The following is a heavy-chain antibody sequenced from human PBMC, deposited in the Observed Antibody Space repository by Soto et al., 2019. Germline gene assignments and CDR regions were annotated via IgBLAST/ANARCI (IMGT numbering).Heavy chain of an antibody. J-gene: IGHJ4*02. D-gene: IGHD2-21*02. CDR2: ISYDGSNK. Sequence: QVQLVESGGGVVQPGRSLRLSCAASGFTFSSYGMHWVRQAPGKGLEWVAVISYDGSNKYDADSVKGRFTISRDNSKHALYLQMNSLRAEDTAVYYCAKDSRIVVVTAPYDYWGQGTLVTVSS. CDR1: GFTFSSYG. V-gene: IGHV3-30*18. CDR3: AKDSRIVVVTAPYDY.